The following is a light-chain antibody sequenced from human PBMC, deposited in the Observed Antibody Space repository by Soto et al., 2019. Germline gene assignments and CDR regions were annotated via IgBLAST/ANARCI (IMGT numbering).Light chain of an antibody. CDR2: DVN. V-gene: IGLV2-14*01. CDR1: SSDIGEYKY. Sequence: QSALTQPASVSGSPGQSITISCTGTSSDIGEYKYVSWYQQHPGKAPKLMVYDVNSRPSGVSNRFSGSKSGNTASLIISGLQAEDKADYYFSSHTTRSTYVFGTGTKLTVL. J-gene: IGLJ1*01. CDR3: SSHTTRSTYV.